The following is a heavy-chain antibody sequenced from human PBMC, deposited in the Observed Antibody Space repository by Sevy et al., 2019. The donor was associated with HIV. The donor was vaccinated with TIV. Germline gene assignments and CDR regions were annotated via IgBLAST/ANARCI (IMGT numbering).Heavy chain of an antibody. Sequence: PENLSLTCAVYGGSFSGYYWNWIRQSPGKGLEWIGEINHSGSTHYNPSLKSRVTISVDTSKNQFSLRLNSVTAADTAVYYCARAPPVVVVPGAPSWFDPWGQGTLVTVSS. J-gene: IGHJ5*02. CDR1: GGSFSGYY. D-gene: IGHD2-2*01. CDR2: INHSGST. V-gene: IGHV4-34*01. CDR3: ARAPPVVVVPGAPSWFDP.